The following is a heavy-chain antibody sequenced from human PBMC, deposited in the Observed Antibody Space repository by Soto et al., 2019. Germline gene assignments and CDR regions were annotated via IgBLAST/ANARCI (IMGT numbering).Heavy chain of an antibody. CDR1: GYTFDNYW. D-gene: IGHD5-18*01. V-gene: IGHV5-51*01. CDR3: ARLLGYSYGHKDIFDY. CDR2: IYPGDFDT. Sequence: GESLKISWMGSGYTFDNYWIGWVRQMPGKGLEWMGIIYPGDFDTRYSPSFQGHVTMSVDKSINTAYLQWSSLETSDTALSFCARLLGYSYGHKDIFDYRGQGNRVTVYS. J-gene: IGHJ4*02.